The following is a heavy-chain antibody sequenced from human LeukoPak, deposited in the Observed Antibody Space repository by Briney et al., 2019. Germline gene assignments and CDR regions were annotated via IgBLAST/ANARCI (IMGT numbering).Heavy chain of an antibody. Sequence: PGGSLRLSCAASGFTFSSYAMSWVRQAPGKGLEWVGRIKSKTDGGTTDYAAPVKGRFTISRDDSKNTLYLRMNSLKIEDTAVYYCTRYSNGWFWGQGTLVTVSS. CDR2: IKSKTDGGTT. V-gene: IGHV3-15*01. J-gene: IGHJ4*02. CDR3: TRYSNGWF. CDR1: GFTFSSYA. D-gene: IGHD6-19*01.